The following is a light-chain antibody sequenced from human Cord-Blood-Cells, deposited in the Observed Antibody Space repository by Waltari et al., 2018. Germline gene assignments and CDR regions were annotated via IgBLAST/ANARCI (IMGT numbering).Light chain of an antibody. V-gene: IGKV3-15*01. CDR1: QSVSSN. J-gene: IGKJ1*01. CDR3: QQYNNWPPWT. Sequence: ELVMTQSPATLSVSPGDRATLSCRASQSVSSNLAWYQQKPGQAPRLRIYGASTRATGIPARFSGSGSGTEFTLTISSLQSEDFAVYYCQQYNNWPPWTFGQGTKVEIK. CDR2: GAS.